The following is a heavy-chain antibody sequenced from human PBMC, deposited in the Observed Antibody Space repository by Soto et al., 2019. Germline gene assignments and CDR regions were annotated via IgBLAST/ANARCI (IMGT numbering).Heavy chain of an antibody. CDR3: AKAGPAYSGYDYFEY. Sequence: VQLVESGGCVVQPGRSLRLSCAASGFTFSSYGIHWVRQAPGKGLEWAAFISYEGSNKYYADSVKGRFTVSRDNSKNPLYLQMNSLRAEDTAVYYCAKAGPAYSGYDYFEYWGQGTLVNVP. V-gene: IGHV3-30*18. J-gene: IGHJ4*02. D-gene: IGHD5-12*01. CDR2: ISYEGSNK. CDR1: GFTFSSYG.